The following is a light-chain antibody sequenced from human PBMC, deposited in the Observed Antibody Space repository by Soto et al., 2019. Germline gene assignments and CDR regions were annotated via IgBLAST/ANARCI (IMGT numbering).Light chain of an antibody. CDR1: RSDVGAYKY. CDR3: SSYSSGSTLFV. J-gene: IGLJ1*01. CDR2: EVS. Sequence: QSALTQLASVSGSPGQSITISCTGTRSDVGAYKYVSWYQQHPGKAPKAMIYEVSNRPSGVSNRFSVSKSGNTASLAISGLHAAGEPEYLCSSYSSGSTLFVFGAGTKVT. V-gene: IGLV2-14*01.